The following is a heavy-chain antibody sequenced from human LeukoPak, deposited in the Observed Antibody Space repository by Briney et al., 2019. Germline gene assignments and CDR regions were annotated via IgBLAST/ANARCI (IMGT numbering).Heavy chain of an antibody. CDR3: WHEAAGTDNFAFDI. CDR1: GFTFSGSA. J-gene: IGHJ3*02. V-gene: IGHV3-73*01. Sequence: SGGSLRLSCAASGFTFSGSAMHWVRQASGKGVEWVGRIRSKANSYATAYAASAKGRFTISRDDSKNTAYLQMNSLKTEDTAVYYCWHEAAGTDNFAFDIWGQGTMVTVSS. D-gene: IGHD6-13*01. CDR2: IRSKANSYAT.